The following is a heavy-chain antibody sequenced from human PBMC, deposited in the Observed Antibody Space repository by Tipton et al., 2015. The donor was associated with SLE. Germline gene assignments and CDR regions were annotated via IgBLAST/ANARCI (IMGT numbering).Heavy chain of an antibody. V-gene: IGHV4-59*01. CDR1: GGSIGSSY. CDR2: MYYSGNT. Sequence: GLVKPSETLSLTCTVSGGSIGSSYWCWIRQSPGKGLEWIGYMYYSGNTKYSPSLKGRVTISLDTSKRHLSLKLRSVTAADTAIYYCALVADYRGDAFDIWGQGTKVTVSS. D-gene: IGHD2-8*02. J-gene: IGHJ3*02. CDR3: ALVADYRGDAFDI.